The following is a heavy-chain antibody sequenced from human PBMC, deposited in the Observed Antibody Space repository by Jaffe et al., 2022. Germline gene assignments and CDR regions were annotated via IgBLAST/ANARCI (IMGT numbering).Heavy chain of an antibody. V-gene: IGHV1-69-2*01. CDR3: ATHYYYGSGSPNNWFDP. CDR2: VDPEDGET. J-gene: IGHJ5*02. Sequence: EVQLVQSGAEVKKPGATVKISCKVSGYTFTDYYMHWVQQAPGKGLEWMGLVDPEDGETIYAEKFQGRVTITADTSTDTAYMELSSLRSEDTAVYYCATHYYYGSGSPNNWFDPWGQGTLVTVSS. D-gene: IGHD3-10*01. CDR1: GYTFTDYY.